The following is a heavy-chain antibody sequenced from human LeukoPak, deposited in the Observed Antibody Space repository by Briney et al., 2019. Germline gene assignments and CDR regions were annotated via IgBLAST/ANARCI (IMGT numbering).Heavy chain of an antibody. D-gene: IGHD6-13*01. J-gene: IGHJ4*02. CDR3: ARANSSSWYRPFDY. Sequence: GGSLRLSCAASGFTFDDYGMSWVRQAPGKGLERVSGINWNGGSTGYADSVKGRFTISRDNAKNSLYLQMNSLRAEDTALYYCARANSSSWYRPFDYWGQGTLVTVSS. CDR2: INWNGGST. CDR1: GFTFDDYG. V-gene: IGHV3-20*04.